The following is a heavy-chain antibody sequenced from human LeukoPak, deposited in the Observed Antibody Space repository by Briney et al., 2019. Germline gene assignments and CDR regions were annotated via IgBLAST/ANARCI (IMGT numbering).Heavy chain of an antibody. CDR3: AKDRNSGLDY. CDR2: ISGSGGRT. J-gene: IGHJ4*02. CDR1: GFSFSSYV. V-gene: IGHV3-23*01. Sequence: GGSLRLSCAASGFSFSSYVMSWVRQAPGKGLEWVSAISGSGGRTYYADSVKGRFTISRDNSKNTLYLQMNSLRADDTAVYYCAKDRNSGLDYWGQGTLVTVSS. D-gene: IGHD1-1*01.